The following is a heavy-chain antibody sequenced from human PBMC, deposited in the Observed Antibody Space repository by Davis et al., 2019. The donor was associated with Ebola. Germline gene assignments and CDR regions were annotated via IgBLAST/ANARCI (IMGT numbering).Heavy chain of an antibody. D-gene: IGHD2-21*01. J-gene: IGHJ4*02. Sequence: SETLSLTFTVPGGPVSSGSYYWSWIRQPPGKGLEWIGYIYYSGSTNYNPSLKSRVTISVDTSKNQFSLKLSSVTAADTAVYYCARIWHTSGDFDYWGQGTLVTVSS. CDR3: ARIWHTSGDFDY. V-gene: IGHV4-61*01. CDR2: IYYSGST. CDR1: GGPVSSGSYY.